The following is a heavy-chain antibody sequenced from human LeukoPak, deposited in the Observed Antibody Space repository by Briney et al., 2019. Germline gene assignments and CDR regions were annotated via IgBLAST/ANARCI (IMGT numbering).Heavy chain of an antibody. D-gene: IGHD3-10*01. J-gene: IGHJ3*02. Sequence: GESLKISCKGSGYSFTDYWIGWVRQMPGEGLQWMGIIYPDDSDIRYSPSFQGQVTISADKSVITAYLQWSSLKASDTAMYYCARHGRGSRSPNAFDIWGQGTMVSVSS. CDR3: ARHGRGSRSPNAFDI. CDR1: GYSFTDYW. CDR2: IYPDDSDI. V-gene: IGHV5-51*01.